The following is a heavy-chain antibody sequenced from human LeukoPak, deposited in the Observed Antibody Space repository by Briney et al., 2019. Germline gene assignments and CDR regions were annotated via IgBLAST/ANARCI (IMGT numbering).Heavy chain of an antibody. CDR2: IDRSGST. CDR3: ARGRGYSYGFCWFDP. V-gene: IGHV4-34*01. J-gene: IGHJ5*02. Sequence: KPSETLSLTCAVYGGSFSGYYWGWIRQPPGKGLEWIGEIDRSGSTNYNPSLKSRVTISVDTSKNQFSLKLSSVTAADTAVYYCARGRGYSYGFCWFDPWGQGTLVTVSS. CDR1: GGSFSGYY. D-gene: IGHD5-18*01.